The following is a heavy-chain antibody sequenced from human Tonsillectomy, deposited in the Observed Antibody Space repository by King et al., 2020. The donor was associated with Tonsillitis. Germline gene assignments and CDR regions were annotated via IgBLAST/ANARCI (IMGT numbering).Heavy chain of an antibody. CDR3: ATDQAAAGRRDYYSGMDV. V-gene: IGHV1-24*01. J-gene: IGHJ6*02. Sequence: QLVQSGAEVRTPGASVKVSCMVSGYTLTELSMHWVRQAPGKGLEWMGGFDPEYGKTIYAQKFQGRVTMTEDTSSDTAYMELSSLRSEDTAVYFCATDQAAAGRRDYYSGMDVWGQGATVTVSS. CDR2: FDPEYGKT. CDR1: GYTLTELS. D-gene: IGHD6-13*01.